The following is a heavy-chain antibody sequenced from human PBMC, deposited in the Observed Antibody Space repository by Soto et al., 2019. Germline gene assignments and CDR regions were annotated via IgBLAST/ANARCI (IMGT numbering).Heavy chain of an antibody. D-gene: IGHD3-3*01. Sequence: SETLSLTCTVSGGSISSGDYYWSWIRQPPGKGLEWIGYIYYSGSTYYNPSLKSRVTISVDTSKSQFSLKLSSVTAADTAVYYCAREPVPITIFGVVPFHGMDVWGQGTTVTVSS. V-gene: IGHV4-30-4*01. CDR1: GGSISSGDYY. J-gene: IGHJ6*02. CDR2: IYYSGST. CDR3: AREPVPITIFGVVPFHGMDV.